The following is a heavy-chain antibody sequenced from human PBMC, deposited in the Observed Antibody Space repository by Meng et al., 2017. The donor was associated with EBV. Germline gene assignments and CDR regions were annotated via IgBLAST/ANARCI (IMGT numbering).Heavy chain of an antibody. J-gene: IGHJ4*02. D-gene: IGHD3-10*01. Sequence: SGGEGKKPGSSWKVSLRTSGGTFRSDAVSWVRQAPGQGLEWMGGLIPMSGAPHYAQKFQDRVTIIADESTSTHSMELNNLRFEDTAMYYCASESGRGFTPDYWGQGTLVTVSS. CDR2: LIPMSGAP. CDR1: GGTFRSDA. V-gene: IGHV1-69*01. CDR3: ASESGRGFTPDY.